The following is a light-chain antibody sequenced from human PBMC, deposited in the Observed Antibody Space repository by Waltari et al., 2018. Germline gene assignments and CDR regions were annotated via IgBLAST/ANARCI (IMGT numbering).Light chain of an antibody. J-gene: IGKJ1*01. CDR1: QSVSRT. CDR2: GAS. CDR3: QHYVRLPAT. V-gene: IGKV3-20*01. Sequence: IVLTQSPGTLSLSPGDRATLSCRASQSVSRTLAWYQQKPGQAPRLLIYGASTRATGIPERFSGGGSGTDFSLTISRLEPEDFAVYYCQHYVRLPATFGQGTKVEIK.